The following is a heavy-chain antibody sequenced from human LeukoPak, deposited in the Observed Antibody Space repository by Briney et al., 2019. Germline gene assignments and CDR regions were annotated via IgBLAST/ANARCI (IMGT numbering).Heavy chain of an antibody. D-gene: IGHD4-17*01. CDR2: ISVSGVST. CDR1: GFTFSSYA. CDR3: ARDPHVDYVFDY. Sequence: GGSLRLSCAASGFTFSSYAMSWVRQAPGKGLEWVSGISVSGVSTYYADSVKGRFTISRDNSKNTLYLQMNSLRAEDTALYYCARDPHVDYVFDYWGQGTLVTVSS. J-gene: IGHJ4*02. V-gene: IGHV3-23*01.